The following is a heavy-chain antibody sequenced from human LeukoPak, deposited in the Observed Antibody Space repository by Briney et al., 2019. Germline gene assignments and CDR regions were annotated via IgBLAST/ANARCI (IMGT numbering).Heavy chain of an antibody. V-gene: IGHV3-15*01. Sequence: GGSLRPSCAASGVTSTNAWMSWVRQAPGNGRAWVGRIKTKTDCGTTDYAAPVKGRFTISRDDSKNTLYLQMNSLKTEDTAVYYCTADQAGYYYDSSGYASWGQGTLVTVSS. CDR3: TADQAGYYYDSSGYAS. CDR1: GVTSTNAW. J-gene: IGHJ4*02. D-gene: IGHD3-22*01. CDR2: IKTKTDCGTT.